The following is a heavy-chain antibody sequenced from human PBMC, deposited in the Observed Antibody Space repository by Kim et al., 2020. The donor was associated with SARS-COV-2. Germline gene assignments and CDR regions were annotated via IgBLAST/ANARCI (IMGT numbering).Heavy chain of an antibody. Sequence: SETLSLTCTVSGGSISSCSYYWGWIRQPPGKGLEWIGSIYYSGSTYYNPSLKSRVTISVDTSKNQFSLKLSSVTAADTAVYYCARQGRYFVRLGAFDIWGQGTMVTVSS. D-gene: IGHD3-9*01. CDR1: GGSISSCSYY. J-gene: IGHJ3*02. CDR3: ARQGRYFVRLGAFDI. V-gene: IGHV4-39*01. CDR2: IYYSGST.